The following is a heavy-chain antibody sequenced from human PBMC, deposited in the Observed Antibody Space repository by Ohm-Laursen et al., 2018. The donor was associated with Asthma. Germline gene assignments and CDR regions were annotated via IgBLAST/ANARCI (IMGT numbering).Heavy chain of an antibody. CDR2: INSDGSST. D-gene: IGHD3-10*01. CDR1: GFTFSGYW. CDR3: ARDYYGSGAY. J-gene: IGHJ4*02. V-gene: IGHV3-74*01. Sequence: SLRLSCAASGFTFSGYWMQWVRQAPGKGLVWVSRINSDGSSTTYADSVRGRFTISRGNAKNTLYLQINSLRAEDTAVYYCARDYYGSGAYWGQGTLVTVSS.